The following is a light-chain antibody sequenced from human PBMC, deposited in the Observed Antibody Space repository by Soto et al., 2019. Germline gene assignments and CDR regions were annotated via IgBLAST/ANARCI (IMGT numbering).Light chain of an antibody. CDR1: SSDVGGYHY. CDR3: SSYTSSSTYV. J-gene: IGLJ1*01. V-gene: IGLV2-14*01. CDR2: DVS. Sequence: QSVLTQPASVSGSLGQSTTISCTGTSSDVGGYHYVSWYQQHPGKAPKLMIYDVSNRPSGVSNRFSGSKSGNTASLTISGLQAEDEADYYCSSYTSSSTYVFGTGTKVTVL.